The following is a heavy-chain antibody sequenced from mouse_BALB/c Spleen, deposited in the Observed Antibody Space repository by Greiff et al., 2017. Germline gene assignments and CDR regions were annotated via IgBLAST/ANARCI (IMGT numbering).Heavy chain of an antibody. CDR3: ARGYQYYFDY. CDR1: GYSITSDYA. V-gene: IGHV3-2*02. CDR2: ISYSGST. Sequence: ESGPGLVKPSQSLSLTCTVTGYSITSDYAWNWIRQFPGNKLEWMGYISYSGSTSYNPSLKSRISITRDTSKNQFFLQLNSVTTEDTATYYCARGYQYYFDYWGQGTTLTVSS. D-gene: IGHD5-1-1*01. J-gene: IGHJ2*01.